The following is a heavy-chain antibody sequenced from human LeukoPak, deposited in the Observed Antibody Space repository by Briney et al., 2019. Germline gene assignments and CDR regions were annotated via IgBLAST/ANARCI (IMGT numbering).Heavy chain of an antibody. J-gene: IGHJ5*02. CDR1: GYTFTGYY. CDR2: INTNSGGT. D-gene: IGHD2-15*01. V-gene: IGHV1-2*02. CDR3: AREGDDVVVVAATGGNWFDP. Sequence: ASVNVSCKASGYTFTGYYMHWVRNAPGQGLEWKGRINTNSGGTNYAQKFQGRVTMTRETSISTAYMELSRLRSDDTAVYYCAREGDDVVVVAATGGNWFDPWGQGTLVTVSS.